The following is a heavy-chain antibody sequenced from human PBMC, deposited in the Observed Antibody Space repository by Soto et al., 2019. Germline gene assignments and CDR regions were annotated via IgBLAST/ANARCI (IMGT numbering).Heavy chain of an antibody. CDR1: GFTFSNYA. CDR3: ARAGRGVPGDLWDY. D-gene: IGHD2-21*02. V-gene: IGHV3-23*01. Sequence: GGSLRVSCAGSGFTFSNYAMNWVRQAPGKGLEWVAAVSGSGSGTYRADSVKGRFSVSRDNSKNTLYLQMNSLRAEDTAIYYCARAGRGVPGDLWDYWGQGTLVTVSS. J-gene: IGHJ4*02. CDR2: VSGSGSGT.